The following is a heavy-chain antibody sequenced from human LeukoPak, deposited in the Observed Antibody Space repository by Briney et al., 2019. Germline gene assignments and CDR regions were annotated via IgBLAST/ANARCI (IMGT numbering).Heavy chain of an antibody. D-gene: IGHD3-10*01. CDR1: GYTFTGYY. CDR3: ARDKNRYYYGSGISDNWFDP. Sequence: ASVKVPCKASGYTFTGYYMHWVRQAPGQGLEWMGWINPNSGGTNYAQKFQGRVTMTRDTSISTAYMELSRLRSDDTAVYYCARDKNRYYYGSGISDNWFDPWGQGTLVTVSS. CDR2: INPNSGGT. V-gene: IGHV1-2*02. J-gene: IGHJ5*02.